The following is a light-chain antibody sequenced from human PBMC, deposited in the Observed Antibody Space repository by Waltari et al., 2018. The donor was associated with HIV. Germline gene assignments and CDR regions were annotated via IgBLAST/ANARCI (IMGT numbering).Light chain of an antibody. Sequence: VVVTQSPLSLPVSLGQPASISCNSSQSLLYSDGNTYLNWFHQRPGQSPRRLIYRVSNRDSGVPDRFSGSGSGTDFTLNTSRVEAEDVGVYYCMQGTHWPITFGQGTRLEIK. CDR1: QSLLYSDGNTY. CDR3: MQGTHWPIT. V-gene: IGKV2-30*01. J-gene: IGKJ5*01. CDR2: RVS.